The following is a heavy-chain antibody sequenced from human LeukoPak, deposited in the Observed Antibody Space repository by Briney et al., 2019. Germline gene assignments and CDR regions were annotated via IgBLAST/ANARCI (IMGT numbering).Heavy chain of an antibody. V-gene: IGHV4-31*03. J-gene: IGHJ3*02. CDR1: GGSISTGGYY. D-gene: IGHD2-15*01. CDR3: AKAGYCSGGSCLGDAFDI. CDR2: IYYSGST. Sequence: PSQTLSLTCTVSGGSISTGGYYWSWIRQHPGKGLEWIGYIYYSGSTYYNPSLKSRVTISVDTFKNQFSLKLDSVAAADTAVYYCAKAGYCSGGSCLGDAFDIWGQGTMVSVSS.